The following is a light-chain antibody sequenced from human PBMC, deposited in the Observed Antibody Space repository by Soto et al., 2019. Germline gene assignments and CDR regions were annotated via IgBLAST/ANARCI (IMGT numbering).Light chain of an antibody. CDR1: QSISSW. CDR3: QQYNSYVT. J-gene: IGKJ1*01. V-gene: IGKV1-5*01. Sequence: DIQMTQSPSTLSASVGDRVTITCRASQSISSWLAWYQQKPGKAPKLLIYDASSLESGVPSRFSGSGSGTEFTLTISSLQPDDFATYYCQQYNSYVTFGQGTKV. CDR2: DAS.